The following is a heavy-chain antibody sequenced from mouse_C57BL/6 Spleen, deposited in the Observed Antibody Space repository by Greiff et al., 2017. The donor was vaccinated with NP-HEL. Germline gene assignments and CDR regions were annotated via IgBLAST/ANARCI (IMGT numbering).Heavy chain of an antibody. CDR1: GFSLTSYG. J-gene: IGHJ2*01. D-gene: IGHD4-1*02. CDR3: ARGNWYYFDY. CDR2: IWSGGST. Sequence: VKLMESGPGLVQPSQSLSITCTVSGFSLTSYGVHWVRQSPGKGLEWLGVIWSGGSTDYNAAFISRLSISKDNSKSQVFFKMNSLQADDTAIYYCARGNWYYFDYWGEGTTLTVSS. V-gene: IGHV2-2*01.